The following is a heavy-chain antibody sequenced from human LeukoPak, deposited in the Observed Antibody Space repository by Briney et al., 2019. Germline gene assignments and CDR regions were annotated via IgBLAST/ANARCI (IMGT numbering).Heavy chain of an antibody. V-gene: IGHV1-69*13. CDR1: GGTFSSYA. CDR2: ITPILGTA. Sequence: GASVKVSCKASGGTFSSYAISWVRQAPGQGLDWIEGITPILGTANYAQKFQGRVTITADESTSTAYMELSSLRSEDTAVYYCASSSYEDYGDYYYYGMDVWGQGTTVTVSS. D-gene: IGHD4-17*01. J-gene: IGHJ6*02. CDR3: ASSSYEDYGDYYYYGMDV.